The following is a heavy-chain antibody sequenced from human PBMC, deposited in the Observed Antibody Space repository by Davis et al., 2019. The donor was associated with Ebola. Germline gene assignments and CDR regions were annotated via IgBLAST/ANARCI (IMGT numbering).Heavy chain of an antibody. CDR2: IKSKTDGGTI. CDR3: TTARIIAARLQDY. Sequence: PGGSLRLSCADSGFTFSNAWMSWVRQAPGKGLEWVGRIKSKTDGGTIDYAAPVKGRFTISRDDSKNTLYLQMNSLKIEDTAVYYCTTARIIAARLQDYWGQGTLVTVSS. V-gene: IGHV3-15*01. CDR1: GFTFSNAW. J-gene: IGHJ4*02. D-gene: IGHD6-6*01.